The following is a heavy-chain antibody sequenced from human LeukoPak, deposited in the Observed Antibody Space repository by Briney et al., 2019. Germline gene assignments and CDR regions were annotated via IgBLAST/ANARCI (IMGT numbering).Heavy chain of an antibody. CDR2: VSYDESNK. Sequence: GRSLRLSCAASGFTFSSYGMHWVHQAPGKGLEWVALVSYDESNKFYADSVKGRFTVSRDNSKNTLYLQMNSLRAEDTAVYYCVKYEAQAGTVYFDYWGQGTLVTVSS. CDR3: VKYEAQAGTVYFDY. D-gene: IGHD6-19*01. J-gene: IGHJ4*02. V-gene: IGHV3-30*18. CDR1: GFTFSSYG.